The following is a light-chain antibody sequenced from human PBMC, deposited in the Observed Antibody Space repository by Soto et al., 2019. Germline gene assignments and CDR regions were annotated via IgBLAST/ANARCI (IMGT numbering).Light chain of an antibody. CDR2: KAS. J-gene: IGKJ4*01. Sequence: DIQMTQSPSTLSASVGDRVTITCRASQSISSWLAWYQQKPGKAPKLLIQKASSLESGVPSRFSGSGSGTDLTLTITSLQPDDFATYYCQQYGFFSLTFGGGTKVEIK. CDR1: QSISSW. V-gene: IGKV1-5*03. CDR3: QQYGFFSLT.